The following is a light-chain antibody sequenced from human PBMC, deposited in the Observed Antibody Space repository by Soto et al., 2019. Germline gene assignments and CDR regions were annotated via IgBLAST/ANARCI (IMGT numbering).Light chain of an antibody. J-gene: IGKJ3*01. V-gene: IGKV1-39*01. CDR2: AAS. CDR1: QRISNS. Sequence: DIQMTQSPSSLSASVGDTVTITCRASQRISNSLNWYQQKPGKAPNLLIYAASSLQNGVPSRFSGSGSGTDFTFPINSLQSVGGAYYYRQQSDTAPLSFRPRPKV. CDR3: QQSDTAPLS.